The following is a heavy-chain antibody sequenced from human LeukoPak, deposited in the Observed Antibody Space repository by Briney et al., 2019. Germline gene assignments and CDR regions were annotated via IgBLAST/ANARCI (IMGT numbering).Heavy chain of an antibody. Sequence: ASVKVSCKASGYTFTRSAMNWVRQAPGQGLEWMGWINSKTGNPTYAQGFTGRFVFSLDTSVSMAYLQIGSLKAEDSAVYYCARELRYFDSEYYYAMDVWGQGTTVTVSS. V-gene: IGHV7-4-1*04. CDR3: ARELRYFDSEYYYAMDV. CDR2: INSKTGNP. J-gene: IGHJ6*02. CDR1: GYTFTRSA. D-gene: IGHD3-9*01.